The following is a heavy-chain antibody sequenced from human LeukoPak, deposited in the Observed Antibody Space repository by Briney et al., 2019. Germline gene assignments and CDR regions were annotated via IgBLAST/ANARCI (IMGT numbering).Heavy chain of an antibody. CDR2: IYSSGGT. Sequence: KPSETLSLTCTVSGGYISSYYWSWIRQAPGKGLDWIGYIYSSGGTNYNPSLKSRVTISVDTSKNQFSLKLSSVTAGDTAFYYCARVPYGGSASLFDYWGQGTLVTVSS. J-gene: IGHJ4*02. V-gene: IGHV4-59*01. CDR1: GGYISSYY. CDR3: ARVPYGGSASLFDY. D-gene: IGHD6-6*01.